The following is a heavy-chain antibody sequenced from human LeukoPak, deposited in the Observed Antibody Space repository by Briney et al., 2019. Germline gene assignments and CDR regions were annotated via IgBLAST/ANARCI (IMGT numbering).Heavy chain of an antibody. Sequence: SETLSLTCTVSGGSISTFYWSWIRQPPGKGLEWIGSIYDSGSTYYNPSLKSRVTISVDTSKNQFSLKLNSVTAADTAVYYCARHYGPWGQGTLVTVSS. J-gene: IGHJ5*02. D-gene: IGHD3-16*01. CDR2: IYDSGST. CDR1: GGSISTFY. V-gene: IGHV4-59*05. CDR3: ARHYGP.